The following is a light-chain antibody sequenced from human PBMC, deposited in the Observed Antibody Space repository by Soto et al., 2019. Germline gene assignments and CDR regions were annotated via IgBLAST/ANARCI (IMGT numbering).Light chain of an antibody. CDR2: SNN. CDR1: SSNIGSNT. J-gene: IGLJ1*01. Sequence: QSALTQPPSASGTPGKRVTISCSGSSSNIGSNTVNWYQQLPGTAPKLLIYSNNQRPSGVPDRFSGSKSGTSASLAISGLQSEDEADYYCAALDDSLNGYVFGTGTKVTVL. CDR3: AALDDSLNGYV. V-gene: IGLV1-44*01.